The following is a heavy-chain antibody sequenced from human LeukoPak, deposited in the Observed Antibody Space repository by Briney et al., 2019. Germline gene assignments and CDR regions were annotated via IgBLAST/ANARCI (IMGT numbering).Heavy chain of an antibody. Sequence: SETLPLTCAVYGGSFSGYYWSWIRQPPGKGLEWIGEINHSGSTNYNPSLKSRVTISVDTSKNQFSLKLSSVTAADTAVYYCARDGRRYYYDSSGYPGMPYYFDYWGQGTLVTVSS. J-gene: IGHJ4*02. D-gene: IGHD3-22*01. CDR2: INHSGST. CDR1: GGSFSGYY. V-gene: IGHV4-34*01. CDR3: ARDGRRYYYDSSGYPGMPYYFDY.